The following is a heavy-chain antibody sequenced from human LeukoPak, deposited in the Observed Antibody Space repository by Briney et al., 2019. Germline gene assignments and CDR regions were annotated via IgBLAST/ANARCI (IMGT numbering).Heavy chain of an antibody. CDR3: ARTQWLVRRAFDI. J-gene: IGHJ3*02. Sequence: PGGSLRLSCAASGFTFSSYAMHWVRQAPGKGLEWVAVISYDGSNKYYADSVKGRFTISRDNSKNTLYLQMNSLRAEDTAVYYCARTQWLVRRAFDIWGQGTMVTVSS. CDR2: ISYDGSNK. V-gene: IGHV3-30*04. CDR1: GFTFSSYA. D-gene: IGHD6-19*01.